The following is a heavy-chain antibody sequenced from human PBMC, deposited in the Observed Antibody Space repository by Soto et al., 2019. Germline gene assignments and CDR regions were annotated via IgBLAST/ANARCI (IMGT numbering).Heavy chain of an antibody. CDR1: GGSISSGGYS. CDR3: MLGSGWKDFDY. Sequence: SETLSLTCAVSGGSISSGGYSWSWIRQPPGKGLEWIGYIYHSGSTYYNPSLKSRVTISVDTSKNQFSMKLSSVTAADTAVYYCMLGSGWKDFDYWGQGTLVTVSS. V-gene: IGHV4-30-2*01. CDR2: IYHSGST. J-gene: IGHJ4*02. D-gene: IGHD3-22*01.